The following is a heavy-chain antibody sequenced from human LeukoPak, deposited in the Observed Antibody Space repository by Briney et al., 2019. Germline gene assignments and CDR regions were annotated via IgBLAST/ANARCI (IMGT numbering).Heavy chain of an antibody. D-gene: IGHD3-22*01. Sequence: PSETLSLTCTVSGGSISSSSYYWGWIRQPPGKGLEWIGSIYYSGSTYYNPSLKSRVTISVDTSKNQFSLKLSSVTAADTAVYYCARRDYYDRGLSDYWGQGTLVTVSS. CDR1: GGSISSSSYY. V-gene: IGHV4-39*01. CDR2: IYYSGST. CDR3: ARRDYYDRGLSDY. J-gene: IGHJ4*02.